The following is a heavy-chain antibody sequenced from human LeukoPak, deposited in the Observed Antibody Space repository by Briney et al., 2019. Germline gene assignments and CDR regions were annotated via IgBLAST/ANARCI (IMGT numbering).Heavy chain of an antibody. CDR1: GFTFNDYW. Sequence: GGSLRLSCAASGFTFNDYWMTWFRQAPGKGLEWVANIKQDGSRRYYVDSVKGRFTISRDNAKNSLYLQMNNLRAEDTAVYYCARDRGGGIVVLNWFDPWGQGTLVTVSS. D-gene: IGHD2-15*01. V-gene: IGHV3-7*01. CDR2: IKQDGSRR. CDR3: ARDRGGGIVVLNWFDP. J-gene: IGHJ5*02.